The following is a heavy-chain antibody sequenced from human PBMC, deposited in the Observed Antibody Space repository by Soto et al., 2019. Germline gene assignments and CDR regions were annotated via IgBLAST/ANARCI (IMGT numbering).Heavy chain of an antibody. D-gene: IGHD3-3*01. CDR3: ARDRYSYYDFWSGSLPYYYYGMDV. V-gene: IGHV3-7*01. Sequence: GGSLRLSCAASGFTFSSYWMSWVRQAPGKGLKWVANIKQDRSEKYYVDSVKGRFTISRDNAKNSLYLQMNSLRAEDTAVYYCARDRYSYYDFWSGSLPYYYYGMDVWGQGTTVTVSS. CDR1: GFTFSSYW. J-gene: IGHJ6*02. CDR2: IKQDRSEK.